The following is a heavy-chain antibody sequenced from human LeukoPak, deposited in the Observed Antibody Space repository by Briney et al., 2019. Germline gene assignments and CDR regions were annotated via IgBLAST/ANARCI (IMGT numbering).Heavy chain of an antibody. J-gene: IGHJ4*02. D-gene: IGHD2-15*01. V-gene: IGHV3-73*01. CDR3: ARHAAAFDY. CDR2: IRSKANNYAT. CDR1: GFTFSGSA. Sequence: PGRSLRLSCAASGFTFSGSAMHWVRQASGKWLEWVGHIRSKANNYATAYAESVKGRFTISRDDSKNTAYLQMNNLKTEDTAVYFCARHAAAFDYWGQGTLVTV.